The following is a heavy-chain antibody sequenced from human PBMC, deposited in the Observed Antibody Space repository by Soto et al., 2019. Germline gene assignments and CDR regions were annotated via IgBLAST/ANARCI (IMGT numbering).Heavy chain of an antibody. CDR1: GYSITSYW. CDR2: IYPGDSDT. V-gene: IGHV5-51*01. CDR3: ARHRPGYCSGGSCYYYYYMDV. D-gene: IGHD2-15*01. J-gene: IGHJ6*03. Sequence: GESLKISCKGSGYSITSYWIGWVRQMPGKGLEWMGIIYPGDSDTRYSPSFQGQVTISADKSISTAYLQWSSLKASDTAMYYCARHRPGYCSGGSCYYYYYMDVWGKGTTVTVSS.